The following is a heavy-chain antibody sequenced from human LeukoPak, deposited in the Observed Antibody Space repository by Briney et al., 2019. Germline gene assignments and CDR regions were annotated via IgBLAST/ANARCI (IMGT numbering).Heavy chain of an antibody. CDR3: ARVYSSGWYFRWGYCDY. CDR1: GGSISSYY. J-gene: IGHJ4*02. D-gene: IGHD6-19*01. Sequence: SETLSLTCTVSGGSISSYYWSWIRQPPGKGLEWIGYIYYSGSTNYNPSLKSRVTISVDTSKNQFSLKLSSVTAADTAVYYCARVYSSGWYFRWGYCDYWGQGTLVTVSS. CDR2: IYYSGST. V-gene: IGHV4-59*01.